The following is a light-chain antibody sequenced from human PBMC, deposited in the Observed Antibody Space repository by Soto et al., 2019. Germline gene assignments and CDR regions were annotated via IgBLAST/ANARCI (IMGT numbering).Light chain of an antibody. Sequence: EIVLTQSPATLSLSPGERATLSCRASQSVSSYLAWYQQKPGQAPRLLIYDASNRATGIPARFSGSWSGTDFTLTISSLEPEDFAFYYCQQRSNWPPTFGQGTKLEIK. CDR2: DAS. CDR1: QSVSSY. J-gene: IGKJ2*01. V-gene: IGKV3-11*01. CDR3: QQRSNWPPT.